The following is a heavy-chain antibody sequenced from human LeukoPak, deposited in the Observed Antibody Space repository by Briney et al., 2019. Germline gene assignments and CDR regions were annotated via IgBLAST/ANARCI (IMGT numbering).Heavy chain of an antibody. D-gene: IGHD3-10*01. J-gene: IGHJ4*02. CDR3: ARSMVRGVMYFDY. CDR1: GGSISSYY. Sequence: SETLSLTCTVSGGSISSYYWSWIRQPPGKGPEWIGCIYYSGSTNYNPSLKSRVTISVDTSKNQFSLKLSSVTAADTAVYYCARSMVRGVMYFDYWGQGTLVTVSS. CDR2: IYYSGST. V-gene: IGHV4-59*01.